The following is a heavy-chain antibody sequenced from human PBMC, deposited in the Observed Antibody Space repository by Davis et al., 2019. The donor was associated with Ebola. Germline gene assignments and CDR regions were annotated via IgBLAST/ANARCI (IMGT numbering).Heavy chain of an antibody. CDR3: TTNLGNDWMATTNGNTAFDI. CDR2: IRSSDTTI. D-gene: IGHD5-12*01. J-gene: IGHJ3*02. Sequence: GGSLRLSCAASGFTLSDYYMSWIRRAPGKGLEWVSSIRSSDTTIYYSDPVKGRFTVSRDNAKNSLYLQMNSLKTDDTAVYYCTTNLGNDWMATTNGNTAFDIWGQGTMVLVSS. V-gene: IGHV3-11*01. CDR1: GFTLSDYY.